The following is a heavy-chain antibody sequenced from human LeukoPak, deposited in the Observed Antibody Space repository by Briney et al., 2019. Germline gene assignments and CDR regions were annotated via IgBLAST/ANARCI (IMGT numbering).Heavy chain of an antibody. CDR1: GVTFSSYG. CDR2: ISCSPVST. CDR3: AELGITMIGGV. V-gene: IGHV3-23*01. J-gene: IGHJ6*04. D-gene: IGHD3-10*02. Sequence: GGSLRLSCAASGVTFSSYGMSWVRHAPGKGLEWVSTISCSPVSTYYADSVKGRFTISRDNAKNSLYLQMNSLRAEDTAVYYCAELGITMIGGVWGKGTTVTISS.